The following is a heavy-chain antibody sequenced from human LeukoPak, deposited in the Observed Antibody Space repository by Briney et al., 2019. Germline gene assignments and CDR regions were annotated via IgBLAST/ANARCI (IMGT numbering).Heavy chain of an antibody. CDR1: GGSLSSYY. J-gene: IGHJ6*03. V-gene: IGHV4-4*07. D-gene: IGHD1-14*01. CDR3: ARYNLYYYYYYMDV. CDR2: IYTSGST. Sequence: PSETLSLTCTVSGGSLSSYYWGWIRQPAGKGLEWIGRIYTSGSTNYNPSLKSRVTMSVDTSKHQFSLKVSSVTAADTAVYYCARYNLYYYYYYMDVWGTGTTVTVSS.